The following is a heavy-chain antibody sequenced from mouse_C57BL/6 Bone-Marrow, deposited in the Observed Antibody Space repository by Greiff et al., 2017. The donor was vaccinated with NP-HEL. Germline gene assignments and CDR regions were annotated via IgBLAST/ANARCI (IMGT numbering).Heavy chain of an antibody. CDR3: ARSRHYYGSRY. J-gene: IGHJ2*01. CDR2: IHPNSGST. D-gene: IGHD1-1*01. CDR1: GYTFTSYW. Sequence: VQLQQPGAELVKPGASVKLSCKASGYTFTSYWMHWVKQRPGQGLEWIGMIHPNSGSTNYNEKFKSKATLTVDKSSSTAYMQLSSLTSEDSAFYYCARSRHYYGSRYWGQGTTLTVSS. V-gene: IGHV1-64*01.